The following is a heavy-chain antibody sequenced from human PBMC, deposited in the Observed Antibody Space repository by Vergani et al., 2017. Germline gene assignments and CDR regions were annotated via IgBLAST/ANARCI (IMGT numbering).Heavy chain of an antibody. Sequence: VQLVQSGAEVRKPGASVTVSCTASGYIFKNYYIHWLRQAPGHAFEWMVILNPNTGHTTSAQKFMERVNMISDPSTYTSTRTVQMTLSSLRSEDTAVYYCARSIGYCAGATCRAYYFDHWGQGTRVTVSS. D-gene: IGHD2-21*01. CDR2: LNPNTGHT. J-gene: IGHJ5*02. V-gene: IGHV1-46*02. CDR3: ARSIGYCAGATCRAYYFDH. CDR1: GYIFKNYY.